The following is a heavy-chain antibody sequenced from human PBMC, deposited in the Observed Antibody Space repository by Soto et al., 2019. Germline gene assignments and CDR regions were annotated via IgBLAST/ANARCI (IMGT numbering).Heavy chain of an antibody. D-gene: IGHD6-13*01. CDR2: IYYSGST. CDR3: ARDTAAAGPGWFDP. J-gene: IGHJ5*02. CDR1: GGSISSGDYY. Sequence: PSETLSLTCTVSGGSISSGDYYWSWIRQPPGKGLEWIGYIYYSGSTYYNPSLKSRVTISVDTSKNQFSLKLSSVTAADTAVYYCARDTAAAGPGWFDPWGQGTLVTVSS. V-gene: IGHV4-30-4*01.